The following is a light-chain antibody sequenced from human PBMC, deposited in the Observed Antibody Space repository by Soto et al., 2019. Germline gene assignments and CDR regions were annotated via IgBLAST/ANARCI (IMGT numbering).Light chain of an antibody. Sequence: QSALTQPHSVSAAPGQKVTISCSGSSSNIGNNYVSWYQQLPGTAPKLLIYDNNKRPSGIPDRFSDSKSGTSATLGITGLQTGDEADYYCGTWDSSLSAYVFGTGTKVTVL. CDR1: SSNIGNNY. V-gene: IGLV1-51*01. CDR3: GTWDSSLSAYV. CDR2: DNN. J-gene: IGLJ1*01.